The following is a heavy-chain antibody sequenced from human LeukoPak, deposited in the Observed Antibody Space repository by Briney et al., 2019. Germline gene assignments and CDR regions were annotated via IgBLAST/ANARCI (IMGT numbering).Heavy chain of an antibody. CDR2: IYSGGST. D-gene: IGHD3-10*01. CDR1: GFTVSSNY. CDR3: ARDFGY. J-gene: IGHJ4*02. V-gene: IGHV3-53*05. Sequence: PGGSLRLSCAASGFTVSSNYMSWVRQAPGKGLEWVSVIYSGGSTYYADSVKGRFTISRDNSKNTLYLEMDGLRPEDTAVYYCARDFGYWGQGTLVTVSS.